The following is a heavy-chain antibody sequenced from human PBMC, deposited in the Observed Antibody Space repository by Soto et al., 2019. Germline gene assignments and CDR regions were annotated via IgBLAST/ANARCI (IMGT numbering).Heavy chain of an antibody. J-gene: IGHJ4*02. Sequence: QVQLVESGGGVVQPGRSLRLSCAASGFTFSSYGMHWVRQAPGKGLEWVAVISYDGSNKYYADSVKGRFTISRDNSKNTLYLQMNSLRAEDTAVYYCATSIAVAELTFYYWGQGTLVTVSS. CDR2: ISYDGSNK. V-gene: IGHV3-30*03. CDR3: ATSIAVAELTFYY. CDR1: GFTFSSYG. D-gene: IGHD6-19*01.